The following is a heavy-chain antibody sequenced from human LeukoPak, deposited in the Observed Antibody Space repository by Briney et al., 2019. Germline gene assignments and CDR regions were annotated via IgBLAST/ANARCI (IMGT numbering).Heavy chain of an antibody. CDR2: IYYSGST. V-gene: IGHV4-59*08. J-gene: IGHJ4*02. Sequence: SETLSLTCTVSGGSISNYYWSWIRQPPGKGLEWIGYIYYSGSTNYNPSLKSRVTISVDTSKNQFSLKLSSVTAADTAVYYCARGYSSGWYIGYWGQGTLVTVSS. CDR3: ARGYSSGWYIGY. CDR1: GGSISNYY. D-gene: IGHD6-19*01.